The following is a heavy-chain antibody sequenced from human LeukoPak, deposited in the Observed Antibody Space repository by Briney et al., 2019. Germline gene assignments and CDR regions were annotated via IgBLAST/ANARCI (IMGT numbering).Heavy chain of an antibody. V-gene: IGHV4-28*05. J-gene: IGHJ6*03. CDR1: GYSISSSNW. Sequence: SDTLSLTCAVSGYSISSSNWWGWIRQPPGKGLEWIGYIYYSGNIYYNPSLKSRLTMSVDTSKNQFSLKLSSVTAADTAVYYCARVGVVVTAYYYYYMDVWGKGTTVTVSS. CDR2: IYYSGNI. CDR3: ARVGVVVTAYYYYYMDV. D-gene: IGHD2-21*02.